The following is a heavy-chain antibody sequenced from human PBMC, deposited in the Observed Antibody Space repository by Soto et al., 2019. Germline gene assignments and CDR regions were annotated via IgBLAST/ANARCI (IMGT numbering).Heavy chain of an antibody. D-gene: IGHD6-13*01. Sequence: QLQLQESGPGLVKPSETLSLTCNVSGGSISSSRSYWAWFRQPPGKELEWIANIFYAGNTYYNPSRKGRVAVSVDTSKTQSSLKLDSVTAADTAVYYCARQAAAPGIDLWFDPWGQGTLVTVSS. V-gene: IGHV4-39*01. CDR3: ARQAAAPGIDLWFDP. CDR1: GGSISSSRSY. J-gene: IGHJ5*02. CDR2: IFYAGNT.